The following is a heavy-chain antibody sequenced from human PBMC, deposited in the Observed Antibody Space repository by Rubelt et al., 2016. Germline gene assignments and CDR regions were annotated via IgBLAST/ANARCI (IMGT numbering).Heavy chain of an antibody. CDR2: IYPGDSAY. CDR3: AKHHDYYDSSGTDAFDI. CDR1: GYSFTSYW. D-gene: IGHD3-22*01. J-gene: IGHJ3*02. V-gene: IGHV5-51*01. Sequence: EVQLVQSGAEVKKPGESLKISCKGSGYSFTSYWIGWVRQMPGKGLEWMGFIYPGDSAYRYSPSFQGQVAISADKAIDTAYLQWSSLKDSDSAMDYCAKHHDYYDSSGTDAFDIWGQGTMVTVSS.